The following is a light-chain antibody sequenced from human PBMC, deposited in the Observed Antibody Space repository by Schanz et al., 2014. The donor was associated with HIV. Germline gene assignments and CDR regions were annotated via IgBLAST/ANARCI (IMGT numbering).Light chain of an antibody. CDR1: SSDVGGYDY. V-gene: IGLV2-14*01. Sequence: QSVLTQPASVSGSPGQSITISCTGTSSDVGGYDYVSWYQQHPGKAPKLMIYDVNYRPSGVSNRFSGSKSGNTASLTVSGLQADDEADYYCSSFAGSNNLVFGGGTKLTVL. CDR2: DVN. CDR3: SSFAGSNNLV. J-gene: IGLJ3*02.